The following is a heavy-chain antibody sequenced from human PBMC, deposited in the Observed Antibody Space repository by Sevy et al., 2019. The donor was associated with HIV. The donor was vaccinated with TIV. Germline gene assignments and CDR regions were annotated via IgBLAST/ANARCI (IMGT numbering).Heavy chain of an antibody. CDR2: INAYNGNT. CDR1: GYTFTSYL. V-gene: IGHV1-18*01. CDR3: ARESGAVNYYDLGPRSDFDY. J-gene: IGHJ4*02. D-gene: IGHD3-16*01. Sequence: ASVKASCKASGYTFTSYLISWVRQAPGQGLEWMGWINAYNGNTNYAQKLEGRVTMTTDTSTSTAYMELRSLRSDDTAVFYCARESGAVNYYDLGPRSDFDYWGQGTLVTVSS.